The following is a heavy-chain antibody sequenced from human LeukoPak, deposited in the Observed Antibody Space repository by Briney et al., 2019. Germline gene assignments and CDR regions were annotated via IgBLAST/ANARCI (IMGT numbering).Heavy chain of an antibody. J-gene: IGHJ4*02. CDR3: VRKGEKYGDYDY. V-gene: IGHV1-2*06. Sequence: ASVKVSCKASGYTFTGYYLHWVRQAPGQGLEWMGRILPSSGGPYYAQKFQGRITMSRDTSISTAYMELSSLTSDDTAVYYCVRKGEKYGDYDYWGQGALVTVSS. CDR2: ILPSSGGP. CDR1: GYTFTGYY. D-gene: IGHD4-17*01.